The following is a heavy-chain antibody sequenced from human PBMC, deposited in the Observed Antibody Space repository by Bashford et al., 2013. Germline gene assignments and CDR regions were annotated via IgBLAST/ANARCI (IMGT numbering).Heavy chain of an antibody. Sequence: ASVKVSCKASGYTFTSYDINWVRQATGQGLEWMGWMNPNSGNTGYAQKFQGRVTMTMNTSISTAYMELSSLRSDDTAVYYCARDRWGSSWYGPQTPDAFDIWGQGTSGHRLL. CDR3: ARDRWGSSWYGPQTPDAFDI. D-gene: IGHD6-13*01. V-gene: IGHV1-8*01. CDR1: GYTFTSYD. CDR2: MNPNSGNT. J-gene: IGHJ3*02.